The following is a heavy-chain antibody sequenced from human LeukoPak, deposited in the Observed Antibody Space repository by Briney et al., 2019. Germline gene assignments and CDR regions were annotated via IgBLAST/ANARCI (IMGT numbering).Heavy chain of an antibody. CDR3: AREYSSSWYPYNWFDP. CDR2: IYYSGST. CDR1: GGSISSYY. J-gene: IGHJ5*02. D-gene: IGHD6-13*01. V-gene: IGHV4-59*01. Sequence: PSETLSLTCTVSGGSISSYYWSWIRQPPGKGLEWIGYIYYSGSTNYNPSLKSRVTISVDTSKNQFSLKLSSVTAADTAVYYCAREYSSSWYPYNWFDPWGQGTLVTVSS.